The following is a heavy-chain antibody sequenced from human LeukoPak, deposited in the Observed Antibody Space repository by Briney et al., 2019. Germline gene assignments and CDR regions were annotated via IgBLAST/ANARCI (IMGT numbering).Heavy chain of an antibody. Sequence: PSETLSLNCSVSGASITTFNSHWAWIRQSPGKGLEWMDSVHHLGTAFYNPSLKSRVTISVDTSKKQFSLKLTSVAAADTAVYYCARHLEDCSGSSCYDFDSWGQGTLVTVSS. D-gene: IGHD2-2*01. J-gene: IGHJ4*02. CDR3: ARHLEDCSGSSCYDFDS. V-gene: IGHV4-39*01. CDR1: GASITTFNSH. CDR2: VHHLGTA.